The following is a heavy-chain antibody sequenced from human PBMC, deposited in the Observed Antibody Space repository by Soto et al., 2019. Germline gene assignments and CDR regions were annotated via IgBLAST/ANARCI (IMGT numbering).Heavy chain of an antibody. V-gene: IGHV4-59*01. J-gene: IGHJ5*02. CDR2: IYYSGST. Sequence: SETLSLTXTISNGSIGSYYWTWIRQPPGKGLEWIGHIYYSGSTNYNPSLKSRLTLSLDTSKNQCSLKLTSVTAADTAVYYCARVGRLITAAGLLDAWGQGTLVTVSS. D-gene: IGHD6-13*01. CDR1: NGSIGSYY. CDR3: ARVGRLITAAGLLDA.